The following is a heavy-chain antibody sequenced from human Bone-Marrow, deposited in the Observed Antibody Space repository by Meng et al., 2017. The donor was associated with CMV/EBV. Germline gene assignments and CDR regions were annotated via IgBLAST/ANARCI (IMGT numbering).Heavy chain of an antibody. CDR2: INPDTGSA. CDR3: ARVGASRSYFYDY. J-gene: IGHJ4*02. Sequence: KASGYTFTGYYMHWVRQAPGQGLEWVGWINPDTGSADYAQNLQDRVTLTRDTSINTAYMQLSSLRSDDTAVYYCARVGASRSYFYDYWGQGTLVTVSS. V-gene: IGHV1-2*02. CDR1: GYTFTGYY. D-gene: IGHD4/OR15-4a*01.